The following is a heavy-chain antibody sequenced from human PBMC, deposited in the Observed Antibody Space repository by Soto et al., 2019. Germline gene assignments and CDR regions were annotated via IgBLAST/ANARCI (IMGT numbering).Heavy chain of an antibody. V-gene: IGHV3-48*02. CDR1: GFTFSLYS. CDR3: ARAVTWGLDV. J-gene: IGHJ6*04. CDR2: ISRSSTGI. D-gene: IGHD3-16*01. Sequence: EVQLVESGGGLVQPGGSLRLSCAASGFTFSLYSMSWVRQAPGKGLEWVSYISRSSTGIHYADSVKGRFTISRDDATNTMHLQWNSLRDGDTAVYSCARAVTWGLDVWGEGTRVSISS.